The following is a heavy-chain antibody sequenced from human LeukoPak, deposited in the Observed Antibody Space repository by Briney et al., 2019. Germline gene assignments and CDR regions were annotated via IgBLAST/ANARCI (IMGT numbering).Heavy chain of an antibody. CDR1: GFTFNTYT. CDR2: ISSSGSTI. J-gene: IGHJ4*02. V-gene: IGHV3-48*04. CDR3: ARVQFYCSGGSCYGY. Sequence: GGSLRLSCAASGFTFNTYTMNWVRQAPGKGLEWVSYISSSGSTIYYADSVKGRFTISRDNAKNSLYLQMNSLRAEDTAVYYCARVQFYCSGGSCYGYWGQGTLVTVSS. D-gene: IGHD2-15*01.